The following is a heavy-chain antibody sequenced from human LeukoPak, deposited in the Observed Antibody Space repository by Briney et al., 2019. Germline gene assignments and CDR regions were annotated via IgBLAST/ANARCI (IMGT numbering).Heavy chain of an antibody. V-gene: IGHV3-21*01. Sequence: PGGSLRLSXAASGFTFSSYSMNWVRQAPGKGLEWDSSISSSSYIYYADSVKGRFTISRGNAKNSLYLQMNSLRAEDTAVYYCARGLRGSGPLDYWGQGTLVTVSS. CDR1: GFTFSSYS. CDR2: ISSSSYI. D-gene: IGHD3-10*01. CDR3: ARGLRGSGPLDY. J-gene: IGHJ4*02.